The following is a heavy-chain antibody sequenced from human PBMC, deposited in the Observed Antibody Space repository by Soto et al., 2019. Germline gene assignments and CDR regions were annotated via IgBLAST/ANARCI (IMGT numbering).Heavy chain of an antibody. CDR1: GFTFSSYA. Sequence: EVQLLESGGGLVQPGGSLRLSCAASGFTFSSYAMSWVRQAPGKGLEWVSAISGSGGSTYYADSVKGRFTISRDNSKNTLYLQMTSLRAEDTAVYYCAKDGVIVVVPAAPRGYYYYGMDVWGQGTTVTVSS. J-gene: IGHJ6*02. CDR3: AKDGVIVVVPAAPRGYYYYGMDV. CDR2: ISGSGGST. D-gene: IGHD2-2*01. V-gene: IGHV3-23*01.